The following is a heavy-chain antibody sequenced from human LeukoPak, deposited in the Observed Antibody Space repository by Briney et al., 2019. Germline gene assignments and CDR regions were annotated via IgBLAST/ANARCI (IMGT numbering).Heavy chain of an antibody. D-gene: IGHD6-13*01. V-gene: IGHV4-59*01. CDR2: ISYIGST. CDR3: ARRGISAAPDNYYYYYMDV. Sequence: SETLSLTCTVSGGSISSDSWSWIRQPPGKGLEWIGYISYIGSTNYNPSLKSRVTISIDTSKNQFSLKLNSVTAADTAVYYCARRGISAAPDNYYYYYMDVWGKGTTVIVSS. CDR1: GGSISSDS. J-gene: IGHJ6*03.